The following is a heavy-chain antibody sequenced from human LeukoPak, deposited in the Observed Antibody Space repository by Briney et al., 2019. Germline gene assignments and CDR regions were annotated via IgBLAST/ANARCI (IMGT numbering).Heavy chain of an antibody. V-gene: IGHV7-4-1*02. Sequence: GASVKVSCKASGYTFSSYAMNWVRQAPGQGLEWMGWIDTNTGNPTSAQGFTGRFVFSLDTSVSTAYLHIISLKAEDTAVYYCARGGSRAWYRVSNFDYWGQGSLVTVSS. CDR2: IDTNTGNP. J-gene: IGHJ4*02. CDR3: ARGGSRAWYRVSNFDY. CDR1: GYTFSSYA. D-gene: IGHD2-2*01.